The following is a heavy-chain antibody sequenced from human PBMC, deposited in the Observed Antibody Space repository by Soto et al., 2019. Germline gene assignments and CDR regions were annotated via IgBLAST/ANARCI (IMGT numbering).Heavy chain of an antibody. D-gene: IGHD4-17*01. CDR1: GFTVDDYA. CDR2: ISANGDTI. CDR3: AKDMKWGGMTTIHYFDS. V-gene: IGHV3-9*01. J-gene: IGHJ4*02. Sequence: EAQLVESGGGLEQPGRSLRLSCVASGFTVDDYAMHWVRQAPGKGLEWVSGISANGDTIDYADSVKGRFTISRDNAKNSLVLQMNSLRPEDTALYYCAKDMKWGGMTTIHYFDSWGQGTQVTVSS.